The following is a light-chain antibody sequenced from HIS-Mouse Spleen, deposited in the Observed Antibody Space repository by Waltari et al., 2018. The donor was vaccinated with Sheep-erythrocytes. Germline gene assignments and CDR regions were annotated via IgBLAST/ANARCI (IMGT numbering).Light chain of an antibody. Sequence: QSALTQPRPVSGFPVLAVTFPCTGTSTDVGGYTNVYWYQQHPCKAPKHVIYDVSKRPSGVPDRFSGSKSGNKASLTISGLPAEDEADYYCCSYAGSYTLVFGGGTKLTVL. V-gene: IGLV2-11*01. CDR3: CSYAGSYTLV. CDR2: DVS. J-gene: IGLJ2*01. CDR1: STDVGGYTN.